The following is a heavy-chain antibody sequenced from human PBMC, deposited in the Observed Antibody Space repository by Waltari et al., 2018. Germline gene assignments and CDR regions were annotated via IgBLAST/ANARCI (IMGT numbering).Heavy chain of an antibody. CDR2: INHSGST. V-gene: IGHV4-34*01. D-gene: IGHD6-13*01. CDR1: GGSFRGYY. J-gene: IGHJ6*03. Sequence: QVQLQQWGAGLLKPSETLSLTCAVYGGSFRGYYWSWIRQPPGKGLEWIGEINHSGSTNYNPSLKSRVTISVDTSKNQFSLKLSSVTAADTAVYYCARVDSSSSYYYMDVWGKGTTVTVSS. CDR3: ARVDSSSSYYYMDV.